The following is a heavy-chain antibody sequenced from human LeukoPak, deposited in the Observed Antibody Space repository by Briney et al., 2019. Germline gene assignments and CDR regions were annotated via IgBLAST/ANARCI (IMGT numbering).Heavy chain of an antibody. D-gene: IGHD3-3*01. CDR3: ARGFTIFGVVNDAFDI. V-gene: IGHV3-74*01. CDR2: IDSDGSST. Sequence: TGGSLRLSXAASGFTFSSYWMHWVRQAPGKGLVWVSRIDSDGSSTSNADSVKGRFTISRDNAKNTMYLEMNSLRAEDTAIYYCARGFTIFGVVNDAFDIWGQGTMVTVSS. J-gene: IGHJ3*02. CDR1: GFTFSSYW.